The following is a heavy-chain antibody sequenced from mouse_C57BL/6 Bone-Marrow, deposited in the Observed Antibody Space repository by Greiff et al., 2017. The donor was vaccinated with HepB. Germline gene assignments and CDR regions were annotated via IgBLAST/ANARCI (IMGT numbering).Heavy chain of an antibody. CDR2: IHPNSGST. CDR3: AKVVAHWYFDV. CDR1: GYTFTSYW. D-gene: IGHD1-1*01. V-gene: IGHV1-64*01. J-gene: IGHJ1*03. Sequence: QVQLQQPGAELVKPGASVKMSCKASGYTFTSYWITWVKQRPGQGLEWIGMIHPNSGSTNYNEKFKSKATLTVDKSSSTAYMQLSSLTSEDSAVYYCAKVVAHWYFDVWGTGTTVTVSS.